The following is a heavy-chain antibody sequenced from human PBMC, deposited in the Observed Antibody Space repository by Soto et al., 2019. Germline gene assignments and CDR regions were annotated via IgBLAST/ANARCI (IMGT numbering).Heavy chain of an antibody. CDR3: AKDFKVSGSHYGTLNYYYGMDV. J-gene: IGHJ6*02. D-gene: IGHD3-10*01. CDR2: ISNDGYLK. V-gene: IGHV3-30*18. CDR1: GFTFSTYG. Sequence: QVQLVESGGGVVQPGRSLRLSCAASGFTFSTYGMQWVRQAPGKGLEWVAVISNDGYLKYYVDAVKGRFTVARDNSKNTLFLEMNSLRVEDTAVYFCAKDFKVSGSHYGTLNYYYGMDVWGQGTTVTVSS.